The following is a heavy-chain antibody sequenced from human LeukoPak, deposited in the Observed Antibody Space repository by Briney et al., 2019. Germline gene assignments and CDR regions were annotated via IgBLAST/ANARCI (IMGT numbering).Heavy chain of an antibody. Sequence: GGSLRLSCEAAGFTFSDYYMSWIRQAPGKGLEWVSYISRDASIIYYAHSVKRRFTISRDNAENSLYLQMNSLRAEDSAVYYCARRKFSSSWSPNEFYFDYWGQGTLVTVSS. J-gene: IGHJ4*02. CDR2: ISRDASII. D-gene: IGHD6-13*01. V-gene: IGHV3-11*01. CDR3: ARRKFSSSWSPNEFYFDY. CDR1: GFTFSDYY.